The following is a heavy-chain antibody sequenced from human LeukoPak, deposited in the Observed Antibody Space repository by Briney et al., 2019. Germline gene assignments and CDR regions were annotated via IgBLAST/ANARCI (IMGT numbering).Heavy chain of an antibody. CDR2: INAGNGNT. V-gene: IGHV1-3*01. J-gene: IGHJ4*02. D-gene: IGHD4-17*01. CDR3: ARDPHGDYYFDY. CDR1: GYTFTSYA. Sequence: ASVKVSYKASGYTFTSYAMHWVRQAPGQRLEWMGWINAGNGNTKYSQKFQGRVTITRDTSASTAYMELSSLRSEDTAVYYCARDPHGDYYFDYWGQGTLVTVSS.